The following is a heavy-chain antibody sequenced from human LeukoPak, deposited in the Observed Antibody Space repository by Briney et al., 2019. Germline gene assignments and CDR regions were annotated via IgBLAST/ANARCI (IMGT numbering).Heavy chain of an antibody. Sequence: HGGSLRLSCAASGFTFSSYGMHWVRQAPGKGLAWVAFIRYDGSNKYYADSVKGRFTISRDNSKTTLYLQMNSLRAEDMAVYYCAKGEMATTNWGQGTLVTVSS. J-gene: IGHJ4*02. D-gene: IGHD5-24*01. V-gene: IGHV3-30*02. CDR3: AKGEMATTN. CDR1: GFTFSSYG. CDR2: IRYDGSNK.